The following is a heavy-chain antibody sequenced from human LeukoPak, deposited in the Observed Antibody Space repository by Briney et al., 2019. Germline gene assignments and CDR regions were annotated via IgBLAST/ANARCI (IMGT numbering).Heavy chain of an antibody. J-gene: IGHJ4*02. V-gene: IGHV1-8*01. Sequence: ASVKVSCKASGYTFTSYDINWVRQATGQGLEWMGWMNPNSGNTGYAQKFLGRVTMTRNTSISTAYMELSSLRSEDTAVYYCARIPLTVTTAFGDYWGQGTLVTVSS. CDR3: ARIPLTVTTAFGDY. CDR1: GYTFTSYD. CDR2: MNPNSGNT. D-gene: IGHD4-17*01.